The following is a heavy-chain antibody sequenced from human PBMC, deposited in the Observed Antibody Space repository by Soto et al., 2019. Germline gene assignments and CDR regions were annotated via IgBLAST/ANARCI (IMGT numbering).Heavy chain of an antibody. V-gene: IGHV1-24*01. CDR1: GYTLTELS. CDR2: FDPEDGET. J-gene: IGHJ5*02. D-gene: IGHD6-6*01. CDR3: ATPPEYSSSSGFDP. Sequence: EASVKVSCKVSGYTLTELSMHWVRQAPGKGLEWMGGFDPEDGETIYAQKFQGRVTMTEDTSTDTAYMELSSLRSEDTAVYYCATPPEYSSSSGFDPWGQGTLVTVSS.